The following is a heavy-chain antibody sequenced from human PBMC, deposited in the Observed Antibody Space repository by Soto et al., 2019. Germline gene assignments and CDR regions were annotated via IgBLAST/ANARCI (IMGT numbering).Heavy chain of an antibody. V-gene: IGHV4-59*11. D-gene: IGHD2-8*02. Sequence: SETLSLTCTVSGDSISSFSNHYCSWIRQPPGKGLEWIGYIYSSGSTNYSPSLSSRVTMSLDTSKSQFSLRLDSVSAADTAVYYCAREDKTVSCPGGTCSPPRGIDVWGQGTTVTVSS. CDR1: GDSISSFSNHY. J-gene: IGHJ6*02. CDR3: AREDKTVSCPGGTCSPPRGIDV. CDR2: IYSSGST.